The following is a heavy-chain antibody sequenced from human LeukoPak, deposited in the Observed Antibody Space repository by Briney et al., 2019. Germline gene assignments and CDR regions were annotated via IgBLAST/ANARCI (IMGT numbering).Heavy chain of an antibody. CDR3: ARHSEWSGTSY. J-gene: IGHJ4*02. D-gene: IGHD3-3*01. V-gene: IGHV4-39*07. Sequence: SETLSLTCTVSGGSISSYYWGWIRQPPGKGLEWIGNIFYSGSTYYSPSLRSRVTISLDTSRNQFSLKLSSVTAADTAVYYCARHSEWSGTSYWGQGTLVTVSS. CDR2: IFYSGST. CDR1: GGSISSYY.